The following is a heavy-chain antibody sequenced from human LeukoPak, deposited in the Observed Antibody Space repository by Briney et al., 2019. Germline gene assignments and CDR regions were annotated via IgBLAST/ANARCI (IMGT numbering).Heavy chain of an antibody. Sequence: SETLSLTCAVSAYSISSGFYWGWIRQPPGKGLEWIGTIYHSGSTYYNPSLKGRVTISVDTSKNQFSLKLSSVTAADTAVYYCARAQGRGYSADYWGQGTLVTVSS. V-gene: IGHV4-38-2*01. CDR2: IYHSGST. D-gene: IGHD5-18*01. J-gene: IGHJ4*02. CDR1: AYSISSGFY. CDR3: ARAQGRGYSADY.